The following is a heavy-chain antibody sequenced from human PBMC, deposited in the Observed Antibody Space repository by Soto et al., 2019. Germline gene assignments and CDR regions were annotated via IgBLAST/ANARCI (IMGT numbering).Heavy chain of an antibody. CDR3: ARGPMYSRGWYHFDY. CDR2: INPSGGST. J-gene: IGHJ4*02. Sequence: QVQLVQSGAEVKKPGASVKVSCKASGYTFTSYYMHWVRQAPGQGLEWMGIINPSGGSTSYAQKSEGSGPRTRDTSRRTVCLELSSLRSEDTAVYYCARGPMYSRGWYHFDYGGQGALVTVSS. CDR1: GYTFTSYY. V-gene: IGHV1-46*01. D-gene: IGHD6-19*01.